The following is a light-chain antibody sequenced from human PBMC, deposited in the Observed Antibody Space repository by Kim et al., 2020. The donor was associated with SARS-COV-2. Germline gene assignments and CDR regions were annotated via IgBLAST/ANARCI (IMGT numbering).Light chain of an antibody. CDR2: DAS. Sequence: DVQMTQSPPSLSASVGDRVTISCRANQDITNSLAWFQQKPGEAPRSLIYDASILQSWVPSRFSGSGSGTDFILTINSLQPEDFATYYCQQYHIYPLTFAGGTKVDIK. CDR1: QDITNS. V-gene: IGKV1-16*01. J-gene: IGKJ4*01. CDR3: QQYHIYPLT.